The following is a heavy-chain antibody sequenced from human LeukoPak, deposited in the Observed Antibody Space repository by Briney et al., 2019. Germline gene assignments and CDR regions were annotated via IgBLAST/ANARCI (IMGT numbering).Heavy chain of an antibody. J-gene: IGHJ4*02. Sequence: SETLSLTCAVSGGSISSKWWSWVRQPPGKGLEWIGEIYHSGSTNYNPSLKSRVSISVDKSKNQFSLKLTSVTAADTAVYYCAREGIYGYSYGDWGQGTLVTVSS. V-gene: IGHV4-4*02. CDR3: AREGIYGYSYGD. D-gene: IGHD5-18*01. CDR1: GGSISSKW. CDR2: IYHSGST.